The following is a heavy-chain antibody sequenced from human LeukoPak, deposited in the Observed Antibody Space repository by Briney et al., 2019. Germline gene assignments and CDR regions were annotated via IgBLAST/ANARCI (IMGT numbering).Heavy chain of an antibody. CDR2: ISGSGGST. CDR1: VFTFSSYA. J-gene: IGHJ4*02. CDR3: AKGRVEWELRRGSGYFDY. Sequence: GGSLRLSCAASVFTFSSYAMSWVRQAPGKGLEWVSGISGSGGSTYYADSVKGRFTISRDNSKNTLYLQMNSLRAEDTAVYYCAKGRVEWELRRGSGYFDYWGQGTLVTVSS. V-gene: IGHV3-23*01. D-gene: IGHD1-26*01.